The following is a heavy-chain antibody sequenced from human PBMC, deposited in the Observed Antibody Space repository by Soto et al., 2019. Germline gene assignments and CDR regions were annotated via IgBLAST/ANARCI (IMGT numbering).Heavy chain of an antibody. J-gene: IGHJ4*02. CDR3: ARGKRYFDLLSSFDY. Sequence: QVQLVQSGAEVTQPGASVKVSGKASGYTFSNYAIQWVRQAPGQRLEWLAWINSGNGDTKYSQDFQGRVTITRDTSASTAYMELSSLGSEDTAVYYCARGKRYFDLLSSFDYWGQGTLVTVSS. CDR1: GYTFSNYA. CDR2: INSGNGDT. D-gene: IGHD3-9*01. V-gene: IGHV1-3*01.